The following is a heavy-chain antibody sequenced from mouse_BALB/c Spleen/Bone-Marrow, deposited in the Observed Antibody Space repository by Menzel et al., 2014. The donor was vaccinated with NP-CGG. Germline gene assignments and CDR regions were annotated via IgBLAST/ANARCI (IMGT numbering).Heavy chain of an antibody. D-gene: IGHD2-4*01. J-gene: IGHJ2*01. V-gene: IGHV5-6*01. CDR2: ISSGGSNT. CDR3: ARRSDYDYFDY. Sequence: DVHLVESGGDIVKPGGSLKLSCAASGFTFSSYGMSWVRRSPDKRLEWVATISSGGSNTFYPDNVKGRFTISRDNAKNTLYLQMSSLKSEDTAMYYCARRSDYDYFDYWGRGTTLTVSS. CDR1: GFTFSSYG.